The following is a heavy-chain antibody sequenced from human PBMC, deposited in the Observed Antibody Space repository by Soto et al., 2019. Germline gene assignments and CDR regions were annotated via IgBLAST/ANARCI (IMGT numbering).Heavy chain of an antibody. J-gene: IGHJ4*02. D-gene: IGHD1-7*01. V-gene: IGHV1-69*13. CDR3: AVDLAKNWNYLS. CDR1: GGTFSSYA. CDR2: IIPIFGTA. Sequence: ASVKVSCKASGGTFSSYAISWVRQAPGQGLEWMGGIIPIFGTANYAQKFQGRVTITADESTSTAYKELSSLRSEDTAVYYCAVDLAKNWNYLSWGQGTLVTVSS.